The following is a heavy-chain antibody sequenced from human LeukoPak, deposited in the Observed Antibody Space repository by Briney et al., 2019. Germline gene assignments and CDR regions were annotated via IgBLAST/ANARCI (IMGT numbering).Heavy chain of an antibody. CDR1: GFTFSNAW. J-gene: IGHJ4*02. D-gene: IGHD1-26*01. CDR3: TPSGTYFGQIDY. CDR2: IKSKTDGGTI. V-gene: IGHV3-15*07. Sequence: GGSLRLSCAASGFTFSNAWMNWVRQAPGKGLEWVGRIKSKTDGGTIDYAAPVKGRFTNSRDDSKNTLYLQINSLQTEDTAMYYCTPSGTYFGQIDYWGQGTLVTVSS.